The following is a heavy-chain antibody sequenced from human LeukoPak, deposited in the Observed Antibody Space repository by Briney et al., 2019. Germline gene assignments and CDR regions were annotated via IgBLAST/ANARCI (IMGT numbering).Heavy chain of an antibody. CDR2: LYYSGNT. D-gene: IGHD1-1*01. Sequence: SETLSLTCSVSGASVSDDSYYWSWIRQPPGKGLEWIGYLYYSGNTNYSPSLSGRVSTSIDTSKNHFSLNLTSVTAADTAVYYCARGLSTGREDYFDYWGQGTLVSVSS. CDR1: GASVSDDSYY. J-gene: IGHJ4*02. V-gene: IGHV4-61*03. CDR3: ARGLSTGREDYFDY.